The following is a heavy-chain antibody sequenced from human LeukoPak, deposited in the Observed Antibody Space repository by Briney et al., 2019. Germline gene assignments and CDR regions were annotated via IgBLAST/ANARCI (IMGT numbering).Heavy chain of an antibody. D-gene: IGHD5-18*01. CDR2: IHPNSGAT. CDR1: GYTFTGYY. CDR3: ARNTAPGYGLDV. V-gene: IGHV1-2*02. Sequence: AAVKVSCKASGYTFTGYYIHWVRQAPGQGCEWMGWIHPNSGATGYAQNFQGRVTMTRDTSISTAYMDLSRLRSDGTAVYYCARNTAPGYGLDVWGQGTPVTVSS. J-gene: IGHJ6*02.